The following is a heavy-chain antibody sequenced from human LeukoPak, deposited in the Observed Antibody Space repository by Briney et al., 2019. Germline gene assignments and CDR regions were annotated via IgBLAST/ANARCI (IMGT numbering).Heavy chain of an antibody. J-gene: IGHJ6*03. CDR2: ISGSGGST. Sequence: GGSLRLSCAASGFTFSSYGMSCVRQAPGKGLEWVSAISGSGGSTYYADSVKGRFTISRDNSKNTLYLQMNSLRAEDTAVYYCAKAPYCSSTSCYDYYYMDVWGKGTTVTISS. D-gene: IGHD2-2*01. CDR3: AKAPYCSSTSCYDYYYMDV. V-gene: IGHV3-23*01. CDR1: GFTFSSYG.